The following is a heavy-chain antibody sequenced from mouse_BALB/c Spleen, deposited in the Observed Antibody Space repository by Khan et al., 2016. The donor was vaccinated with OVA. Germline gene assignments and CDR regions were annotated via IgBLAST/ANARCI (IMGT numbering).Heavy chain of an antibody. J-gene: IGHJ4*01. CDR1: GFTFSDYG. CDR2: ISSLAYSI. V-gene: IGHV5-15*02. Sequence: EVQLQESGGGLVQPGGSRKLSCAASGFTFSDYGMAWVRQAPGKGPEWVAFISSLAYSIYYADTVTGRFTISRENAKNTLYLVMSGLRSEDTAIYFCVRWAMDYWGQGTSVTVSS. CDR3: VRWAMDY.